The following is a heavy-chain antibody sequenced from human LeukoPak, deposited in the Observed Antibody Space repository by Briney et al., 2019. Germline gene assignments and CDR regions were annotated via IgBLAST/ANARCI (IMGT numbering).Heavy chain of an antibody. V-gene: IGHV3-23*01. CDR3: AKESSGWYPYYFDY. D-gene: IGHD6-19*01. J-gene: IGHJ4*02. CDR2: ISGSGGST. Sequence: PGGSLRLSXAASGFTFSSYAMSWVRQSPGKGLEWISAISGSGGSTYYADSVKGRFTISRDNSKNTLYLQMNSLRAEDTAVYYCAKESSGWYPYYFDYWGQGTLVTVSS. CDR1: GFTFSSYA.